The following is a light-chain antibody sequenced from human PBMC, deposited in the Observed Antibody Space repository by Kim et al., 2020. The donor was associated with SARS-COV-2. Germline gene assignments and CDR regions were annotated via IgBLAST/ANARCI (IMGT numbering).Light chain of an antibody. CDR3: QQYGSSPLT. CDR1: QSVGSNY. J-gene: IGKJ4*01. CDR2: GAS. Sequence: PGYRATLSCRASQSVGSNYLCWYQQTPGQAPRLLIYGASSRATGIPDRFSGYGSGTDFTLTISRLEPEDFAVYYCQQYGSSPLTFGGGTKVDIK. V-gene: IGKV3-20*01.